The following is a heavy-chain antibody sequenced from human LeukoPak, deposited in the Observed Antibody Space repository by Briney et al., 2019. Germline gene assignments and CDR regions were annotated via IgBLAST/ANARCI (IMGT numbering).Heavy chain of an antibody. J-gene: IGHJ4*02. CDR1: GFTFRTYA. V-gene: IGHV3-23*01. D-gene: IGHD2-15*01. Sequence: GGSLRLSCAASGFTFRTYAMSWVRQAPGKGLEWVSAISGGGGSTYYTDSVKGRFTISRDNSKNTLFLQMNSLRAEDTAVYYCAKDRYCGGGTCYWSYFDYWGQGTLVTVSS. CDR3: AKDRYCGGGTCYWSYFDY. CDR2: ISGGGGST.